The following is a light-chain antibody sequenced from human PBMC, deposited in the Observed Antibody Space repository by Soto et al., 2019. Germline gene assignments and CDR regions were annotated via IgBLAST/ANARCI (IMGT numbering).Light chain of an antibody. J-gene: IGKJ4*01. CDR2: DAS. CDR1: QSISNK. CDR3: QQYGNCPPLT. V-gene: IGKV3-15*01. Sequence: EIVMTQSPATLSLSPGEVATLSCSASQSISNKLAWYQQKPGQAPRLLMYDASTRATVIPPRITGSGSGAELTLTIASLQSEYFAVNYCQQYGNCPPLTVEGGIKV.